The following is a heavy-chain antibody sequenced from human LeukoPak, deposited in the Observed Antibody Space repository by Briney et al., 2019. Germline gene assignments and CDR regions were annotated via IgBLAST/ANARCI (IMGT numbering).Heavy chain of an antibody. CDR2: IYYSGST. CDR3: ARGSGDYYDSSGSNDY. Sequence: SETLPLTCTVSGGSISSYYWSWIRQPPGKGLEWIGYIYYSGSTNYNPSLKSRVTISVDTSKNQFSLKLSSVTAADTAVYYCARGSGDYYDSSGSNDYWGQGTLVTVSS. CDR1: GGSISSYY. J-gene: IGHJ4*02. D-gene: IGHD3-22*01. V-gene: IGHV4-59*01.